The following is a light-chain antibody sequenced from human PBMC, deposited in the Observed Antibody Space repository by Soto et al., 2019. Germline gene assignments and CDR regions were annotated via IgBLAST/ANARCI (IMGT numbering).Light chain of an antibody. CDR1: SSNIGAGYD. CDR3: QSYDSSLSSWV. J-gene: IGLJ2*01. CDR2: ANS. Sequence: QYVLTQPPSVSGVPGQRVTISCTGSSSNIGAGYDVHWYQQLPGTAPKLLISANSNRPSGVPDRFSGSKSATSASLAITGVQAEDEADYYCQSYDSSLSSWVFGGGTKLTVL. V-gene: IGLV1-40*01.